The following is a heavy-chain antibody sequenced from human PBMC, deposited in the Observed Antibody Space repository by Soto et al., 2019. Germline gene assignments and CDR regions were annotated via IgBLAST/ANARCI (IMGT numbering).Heavy chain of an antibody. CDR3: ARAVYNSADYYYYGMDV. D-gene: IGHD6-19*01. CDR2: TYYRSKWYN. Sequence: SQTLSLTCAISGDSVSGKSAAWNWIRQSPSRGLEWLGRTYYRSKWYNDYAVSVKSRITINPDTSKNQFSLQLDSVTPEDTAVYYCARAVYNSADYYYYGMDVWGQGTTVTVSS. J-gene: IGHJ6*02. CDR1: GDSVSGKSAA. V-gene: IGHV6-1*01.